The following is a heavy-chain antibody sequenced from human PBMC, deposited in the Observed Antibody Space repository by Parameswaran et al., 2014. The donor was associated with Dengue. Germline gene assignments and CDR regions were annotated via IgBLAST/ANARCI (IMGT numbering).Heavy chain of an antibody. V-gene: IGHV3-21*01. CDR3: ARVDYGGNSGRPNWFDP. J-gene: IGHJ5*02. Sequence: WIRQPPGKGLEWVSSISSSSSYIYYADSVKGRFTISRDNAKNSLYLQMNSLRAEDTAVYYCARVDYGGNSGRPNWFDPWGQGTLVTVSS. CDR2: ISSSSSYI. D-gene: IGHD4-23*01.